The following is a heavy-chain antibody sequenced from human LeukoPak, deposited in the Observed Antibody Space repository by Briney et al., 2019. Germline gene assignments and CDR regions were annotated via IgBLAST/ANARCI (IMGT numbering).Heavy chain of an antibody. J-gene: IGHJ4*02. CDR1: GGSISSYY. CDR3: AGGYRRSSSFAY. V-gene: IGHV4-59*08. Sequence: PSETLSLTCTVSGGSISSYYWSWIRQPPGKRLEWIGYIYYSGSTNYNPSLKSRVTISIDTSKNQFSLKLSSVTAADTAVYYCAGGYRRSSSFAYWGQGTLVTVSS. D-gene: IGHD6-6*01. CDR2: IYYSGST.